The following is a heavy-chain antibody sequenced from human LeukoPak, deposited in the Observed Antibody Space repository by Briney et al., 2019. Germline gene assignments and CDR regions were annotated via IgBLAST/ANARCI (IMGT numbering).Heavy chain of an antibody. V-gene: IGHV4-31*03. CDR1: GVSISSGGYY. J-gene: IGHJ4*02. CDR3: ARVGTYYYDSSGYYPFDY. CDR2: IYYSGST. Sequence: SQTLSLTCTVSGVSISSGGYYWSWIRQHPGKGLEWIGYIYYSGSTYYNPSLKSRVTISVDTSKNQFSLKLSSVTAADTAVYYCARVGTYYYDSSGYYPFDYWGQGTLVTVSS. D-gene: IGHD3-22*01.